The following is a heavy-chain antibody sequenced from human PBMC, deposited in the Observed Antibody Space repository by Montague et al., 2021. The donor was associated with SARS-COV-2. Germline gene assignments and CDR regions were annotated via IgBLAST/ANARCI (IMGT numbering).Heavy chain of an antibody. CDR2: IWYDGSNK. CDR1: GFTFSSYG. D-gene: IGHD2-2*01. CDR3: AREWQWADLVPSGVDY. V-gene: IGHV3-33*01. Sequence: SLRLSCAASGFTFSSYGMHWVRQAPGKGLEWMALIWYDGSNKYYADSVKGRFTISRDNSKNTLYLQMNSLRAEDTAVYYCAREWQWADLVPSGVDYWGQGTLVTVSS. J-gene: IGHJ4*02.